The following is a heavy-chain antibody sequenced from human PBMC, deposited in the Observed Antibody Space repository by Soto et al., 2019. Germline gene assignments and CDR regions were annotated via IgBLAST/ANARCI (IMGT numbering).Heavy chain of an antibody. Sequence: GGSLRLSCAASGFTFSNAWMSWVRQAPGKGLEWVGRIKSKTDGGTTDYAAPVKGRFTISRDDSKNTLYLQMNSLRAEDTAVYNCAKEPVGPDWYFDLWGRGTLVTVSS. CDR3: AKEPVGPDWYFDL. CDR2: IKSKTDGGTT. CDR1: GFTFSNAW. J-gene: IGHJ2*01. V-gene: IGHV3-15*01.